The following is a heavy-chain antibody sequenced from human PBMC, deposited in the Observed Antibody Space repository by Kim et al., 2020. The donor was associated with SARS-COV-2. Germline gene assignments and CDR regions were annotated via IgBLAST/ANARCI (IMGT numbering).Heavy chain of an antibody. CDR2: ISGDGGST. D-gene: IGHD2-8*02. CDR3: AKAPSRLYCTGGVCYGPNYYYYYMDV. Sequence: GGSLRLSCAASGFTFDDYAMHWVRQAPGKGLEWVSLISGDGGSTYYADSVKGRFTISRDNSKNSLYLQMNSLRTEDTALYYCAKAPSRLYCTGGVCYGPNYYYYYMDVWGKGTTVTVSS. J-gene: IGHJ6*03. CDR1: GFTFDDYA. V-gene: IGHV3-43*02.